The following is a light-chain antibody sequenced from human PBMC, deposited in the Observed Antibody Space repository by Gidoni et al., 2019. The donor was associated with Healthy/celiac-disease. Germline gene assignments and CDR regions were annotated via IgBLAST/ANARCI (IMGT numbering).Light chain of an antibody. Sequence: DIQMTQSPSTLSASVGDRVTITCRASQTISNWLAWYQQKPGNAPKVLIDKASSLESGVPSRFSGSGSGTEFTLTISSLQPDDFATYYCQQYNSYSLTFGQGTRLEIK. CDR2: KAS. CDR1: QTISNW. V-gene: IGKV1-5*03. CDR3: QQYNSYSLT. J-gene: IGKJ5*01.